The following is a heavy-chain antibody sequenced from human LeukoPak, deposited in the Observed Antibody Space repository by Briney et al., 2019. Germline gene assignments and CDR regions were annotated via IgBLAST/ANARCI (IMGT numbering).Heavy chain of an antibody. CDR1: GGPISSCGYY. CDR3: ERAQKVGIFGVAYAYMDV. Sequence: SETLSLTCTVSGGPISSCGYYWSWIRQHPGKGLEWIGYIYYSGSTYYNPSLKSRVTISVDTSKNQFSLKLSSVTAADTAVYYCERAQKVGIFGVAYAYMDVWGKGTTVTVSS. CDR2: IYYSGST. D-gene: IGHD3-3*01. V-gene: IGHV4-31*03. J-gene: IGHJ6*03.